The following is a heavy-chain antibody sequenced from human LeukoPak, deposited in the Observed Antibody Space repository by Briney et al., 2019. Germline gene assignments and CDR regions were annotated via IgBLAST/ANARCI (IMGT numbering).Heavy chain of an antibody. Sequence: ASVKVSCKASGYTFTGYYMHWARQAPGQGLEWMGWINPNSGGTNYAQKFQGRVTMTRDTSISTAYMELSRLRSDDTAVYYCAREPCSSTSCYAYEDYWGQGTLVTVSS. J-gene: IGHJ4*02. V-gene: IGHV1-2*02. D-gene: IGHD2-2*01. CDR3: AREPCSSTSCYAYEDY. CDR1: GYTFTGYY. CDR2: INPNSGGT.